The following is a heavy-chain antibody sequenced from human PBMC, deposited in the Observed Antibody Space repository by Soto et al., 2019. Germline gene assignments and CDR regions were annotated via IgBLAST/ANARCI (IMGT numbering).Heavy chain of an antibody. CDR3: AVVDSTGNWFDP. CDR1: GGSISSYY. Sequence: PSETLSLTCTVPGGSISSYYWSWIRQPPGKGLEWIGYIYYSGSTNYNPSLKSRVTISVDTSKNQFTLKLSSVTAADTAVYYCAVVDSTGNWFDPWGEGALVTVSS. CDR2: IYYSGST. V-gene: IGHV4-59*01. D-gene: IGHD6-25*01. J-gene: IGHJ5*02.